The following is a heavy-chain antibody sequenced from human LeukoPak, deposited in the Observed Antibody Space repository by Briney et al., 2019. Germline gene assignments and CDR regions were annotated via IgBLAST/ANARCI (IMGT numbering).Heavy chain of an antibody. CDR2: ISGSGGST. V-gene: IGHV3-23*01. J-gene: IGHJ4*02. CDR3: AKESGTYYYDSSGYQPLDY. CDR1: RFTFSSYA. D-gene: IGHD3-22*01. Sequence: VWSLRLSYAASRFTFSSYAMIWVRQAPGKGLEWVSAISGSGGSTYYADSVKGRFTISRDNSKNTLYLQMNSLRAEDTAVYYCAKESGTYYYDSSGYQPLDYWGQGTLVTVSS.